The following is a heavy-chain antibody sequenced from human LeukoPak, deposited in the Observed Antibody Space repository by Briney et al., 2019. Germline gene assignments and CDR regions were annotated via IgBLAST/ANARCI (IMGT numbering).Heavy chain of an antibody. CDR2: ISSSSSYI. J-gene: IGHJ6*04. Sequence: GGSLRLSCAASGFTFSSYSMNWVRQAPGKGLEWVSSISSSSSYIYYADSVKGRFTISRDNAKNSLYLQMNSLRAEDTAVYYCARDTYYDVLTGPSRLDVWGKGTTVTVSS. D-gene: IGHD3-9*01. V-gene: IGHV3-21*01. CDR1: GFTFSSYS. CDR3: ARDTYYDVLTGPSRLDV.